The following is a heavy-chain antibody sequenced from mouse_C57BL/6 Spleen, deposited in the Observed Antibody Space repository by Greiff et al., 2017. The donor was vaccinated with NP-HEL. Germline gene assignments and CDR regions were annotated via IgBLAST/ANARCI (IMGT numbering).Heavy chain of an antibody. V-gene: IGHV1-59*01. CDR3: ARSGGNDAMDY. J-gene: IGHJ4*01. D-gene: IGHD2-1*01. CDR1: GYTFTSYW. Sequence: QVQLQQSGAELVRPGTSVKLSCKASGYTFTSYWMHWVKQRPGQGLEWIGVIDPSDSYTNYNQKFKGKATLTVDTSSSTAYMQLSSLTSEDSAVYYCARSGGNDAMDYWGQGTSVTVSS. CDR2: IDPSDSYT.